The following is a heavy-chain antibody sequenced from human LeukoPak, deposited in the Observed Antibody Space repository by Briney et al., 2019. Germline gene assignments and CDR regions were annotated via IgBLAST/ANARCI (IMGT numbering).Heavy chain of an antibody. J-gene: IGHJ4*02. CDR3: AKDPCRYCSSTTLNY. CDR2: ISGSGGST. CDR1: GLTVNNNY. D-gene: IGHD2-2*01. V-gene: IGHV3-23*01. Sequence: GGSLRLSCAASGLTVNNNYMNWVRQAPGKGLEWVSAISGSGGSTYYADSVKGRFTISRDNSKNTLYLQMNSLRAEDTAVYYCAKDPCRYCSSTTLNYWGQGTLVTVSS.